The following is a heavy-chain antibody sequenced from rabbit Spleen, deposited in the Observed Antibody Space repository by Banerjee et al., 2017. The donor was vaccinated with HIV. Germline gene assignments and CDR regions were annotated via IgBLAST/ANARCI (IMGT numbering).Heavy chain of an antibody. Sequence: QSLEESGGDLVKPGASLTLTCTASGFSFSSSDYVCWVRQAPGMGLECTACIYADSSGSTYYANWAKGRFTISKTSSTTVTLQMTSLTAADTATYFCARGDHSASFNLWGQGTLVTVS. CDR1: GFSFSSSDY. CDR2: IYADSSGST. CDR3: ARGDHSASFNL. D-gene: IGHD1-1*01. V-gene: IGHV1S40*01. J-gene: IGHJ4*01.